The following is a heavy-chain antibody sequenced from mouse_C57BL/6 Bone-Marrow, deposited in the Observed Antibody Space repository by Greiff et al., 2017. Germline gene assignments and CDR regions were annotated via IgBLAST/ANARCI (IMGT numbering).Heavy chain of an antibody. CDR1: GYTFTDYY. V-gene: IGHV1-26*01. D-gene: IGHD2-1*01. CDR2: INPNNGGT. CDR3: AREVYYGNYERAMDY. J-gene: IGHJ4*01. Sequence: EVQLQQSGPELVKPGASVQISCKASGYTFTDYYMNWVKQSHGKSLEWIGDINPNNGGTSYNQKFKGKATLTVDKSSSTAYMELRSLTSEDSAVYYCAREVYYGNYERAMDYWGQGTSVTVSS.